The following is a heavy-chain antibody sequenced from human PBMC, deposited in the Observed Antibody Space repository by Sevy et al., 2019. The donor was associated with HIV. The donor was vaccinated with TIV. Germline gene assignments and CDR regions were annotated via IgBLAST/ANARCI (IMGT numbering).Heavy chain of an antibody. CDR3: ARELISGRYYGMDV. V-gene: IGHV4-59*01. D-gene: IGHD6-19*01. J-gene: IGHJ6*02. CDR2: IYYTGST. Sequence: SETLSLTCTVSGGSISSYYWNWIRQAPGKGLEWIWYIYYTGSTNYNPSLKSRVTISVDTSKNQFSLKLTSVTAADTAVYYCARELISGRYYGMDVWGQGTTVTFSS. CDR1: GGSISSYY.